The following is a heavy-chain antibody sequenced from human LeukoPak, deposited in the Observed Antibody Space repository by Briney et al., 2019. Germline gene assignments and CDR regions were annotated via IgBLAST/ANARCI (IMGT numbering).Heavy chain of an antibody. CDR3: ARITDPDYRSGWSGADY. D-gene: IGHD6-19*01. CDR2: IYPTGHT. CDR1: GGSLGNYY. Sequence: SGTLSLTCTVSGGSLGNYYWSWIRQPAGKGLEWIGRIYPTGHTHYNPSLKSRVTMSVDTSKNQFSLKMTSLTAADTAVYYCARITDPDYRSGWSGADYWGRGTQVTVSA. J-gene: IGHJ4*02. V-gene: IGHV4-4*07.